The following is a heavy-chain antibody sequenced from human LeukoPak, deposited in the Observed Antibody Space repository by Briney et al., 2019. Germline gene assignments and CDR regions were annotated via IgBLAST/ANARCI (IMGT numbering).Heavy chain of an antibody. Sequence: GGSLRLSCAASRFTFSTYWMHWVRQVPGKGLVWVSHINSDGSSTTYADSVKGRFNISRDNAKNTLYLQMNSLRAEDTAVYYCARDRSIHGSGSYSGRDVWGQGTTVTVPS. CDR2: INSDGSST. D-gene: IGHD3-10*01. V-gene: IGHV3-74*01. CDR3: ARDRSIHGSGSYSGRDV. CDR1: RFTFSTYW. J-gene: IGHJ6*02.